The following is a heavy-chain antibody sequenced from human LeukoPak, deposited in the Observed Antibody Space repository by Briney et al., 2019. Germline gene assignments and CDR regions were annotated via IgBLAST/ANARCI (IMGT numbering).Heavy chain of an antibody. CDR3: ARGLIAAAAYYYGMDV. Sequence: SETLSLTCTVSGGSISSYYWSWIRQPAGKGLEWIGRIYTSGSTNYNPSLKRRVTMSVDTSKNQFSLKLSSVTAADTAVYYCARGLIAAAAYYYGMDVWGQGTLVTVSS. D-gene: IGHD6-13*01. J-gene: IGHJ6*02. CDR1: GGSISSYY. V-gene: IGHV4-4*07. CDR2: IYTSGST.